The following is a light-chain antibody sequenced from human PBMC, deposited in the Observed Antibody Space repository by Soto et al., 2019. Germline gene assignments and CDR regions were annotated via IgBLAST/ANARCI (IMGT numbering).Light chain of an antibody. CDR3: QSFDSSLSGWV. V-gene: IGLV1-40*01. Sequence: QSVLTQPPSVSGAPGQRVTVSCIGNSSNIGAGYYVQWYQQVPGTAPKLLIYGNTNRPSGVPDRFSGSKSGTSASLAITGLQADDEADYYCQSFDSSLSGWVFGGGTQLTVL. CDR1: SSNIGAGYY. CDR2: GNT. J-gene: IGLJ3*02.